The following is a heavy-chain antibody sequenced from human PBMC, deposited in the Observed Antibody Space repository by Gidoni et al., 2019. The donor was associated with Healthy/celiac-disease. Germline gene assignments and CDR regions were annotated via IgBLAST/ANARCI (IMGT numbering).Heavy chain of an antibody. V-gene: IGHV3-21*01. D-gene: IGHD4-17*01. J-gene: IGHJ4*02. CDR2: ISSSSSYI. CDR3: ARGTTVTPIDY. CDR1: GFTFSSYS. Sequence: EVQLVESGGGLVKPGGSLRLSCAASGFTFSSYSMNWVRQAPGKGLEWVSSISSSSSYIYYADSVKGRFTISRDNAKNSLYLQMNSLRAEHTAVYYCARGTTVTPIDYWGQGTLVTVSS.